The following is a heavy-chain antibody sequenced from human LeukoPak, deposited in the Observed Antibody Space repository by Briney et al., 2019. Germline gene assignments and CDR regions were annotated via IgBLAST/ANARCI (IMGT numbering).Heavy chain of an antibody. J-gene: IGHJ6*03. CDR1: GFTFSSYE. Sequence: GGSLRLSCAASGFTFSSYEMNWVRQAPGKGLEWVSYISSSGSTIYYADSVKGRFTISRDNAKNSLYLQMNSLRAEDTAVYYCARAPRYPNGNYYYYYMDVWGKGTAVTVSS. CDR3: ARAPRYPNGNYYYYYMDV. D-gene: IGHD2-15*01. V-gene: IGHV3-48*03. CDR2: ISSSGSTI.